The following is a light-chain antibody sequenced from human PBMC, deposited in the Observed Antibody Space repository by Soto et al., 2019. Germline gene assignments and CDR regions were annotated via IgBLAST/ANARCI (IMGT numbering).Light chain of an antibody. CDR1: SSDVGGYNY. J-gene: IGLJ2*01. V-gene: IGLV2-14*01. CDR2: DVS. Sequence: QSALTQPASVPGSPGQSITISCTGTSSDVGGYNYVSWYQQHPGKAPKLMIYDVSNRPSGVSNRFSGSKSGNTASLTISGIQDEDEAEYYCSSYTSSSSLDVVFGGGTKLTVL. CDR3: SSYTSSSSLDVV.